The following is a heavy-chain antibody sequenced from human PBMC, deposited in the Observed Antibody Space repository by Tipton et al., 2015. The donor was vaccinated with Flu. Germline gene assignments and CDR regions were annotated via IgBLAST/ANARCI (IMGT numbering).Heavy chain of an antibody. Sequence: TLSLTCAVYGGSFSGYYWSWIRQPPGKGLEWIGEINHSGSTNYNPSLKSRVTISVDTSKNHFSLKLSSVTAADTAVYYCARGTAQYSSSWYYWGQGTLVTVSS. D-gene: IGHD6-13*01. V-gene: IGHV4-34*01. CDR2: INHSGST. J-gene: IGHJ4*02. CDR1: GGSFSGYY. CDR3: ARGTAQYSSSWYY.